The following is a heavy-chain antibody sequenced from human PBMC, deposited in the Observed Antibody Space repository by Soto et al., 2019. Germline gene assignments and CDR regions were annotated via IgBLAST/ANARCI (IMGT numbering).Heavy chain of an antibody. D-gene: IGHD3-22*01. CDR2: IYPGDSDT. J-gene: IGHJ3*02. CDR1: GYSFTSYW. CDR3: ARLSRVPIYDSSGYYQGPAAFDI. V-gene: IGHV5-51*01. Sequence: PGESLKISCKGSGYSFTSYWIGWVRQMPGKGLEWMGIIYPGDSDTRYSPSFQGQVTISADKSISTAYLQWSSLKASDTAMYYCARLSRVPIYDSSGYYQGPAAFDIWGQGIMVTVSS.